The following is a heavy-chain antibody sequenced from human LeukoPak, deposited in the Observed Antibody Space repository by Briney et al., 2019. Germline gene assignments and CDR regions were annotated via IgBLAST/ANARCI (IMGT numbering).Heavy chain of an antibody. CDR1: GGSISSGVYY. CDR3: ARVPGGTAMVSY. CDR2: IYYSGST. J-gene: IGHJ4*02. V-gene: IGHV4-61*08. Sequence: SETLSLSCTVSGGSISSGVYYWSWIRQHPGKGLEWIGYIYYSGSTNYNPSLKSRVTISVDTSKNQFSLKLSSVTAADTAVYYCARVPGGTAMVSYWGQGTLVTVSS. D-gene: IGHD5-18*01.